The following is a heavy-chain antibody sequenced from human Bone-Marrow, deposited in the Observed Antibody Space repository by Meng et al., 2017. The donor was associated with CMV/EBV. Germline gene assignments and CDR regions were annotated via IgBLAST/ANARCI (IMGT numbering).Heavy chain of an antibody. D-gene: IGHD1-1*01. CDR3: ARESAQPPVYWFDP. Sequence: GESLKISCAASGFTFSTFPMNWVRQAPGKGLEWLSYISSESTTIYYADSVRGRFTISRDNAKNSLYLQMNSLSADDTAVYYCARESAQPPVYWFDPWGQGTLVTVSS. V-gene: IGHV3-48*04. J-gene: IGHJ5*02. CDR1: GFTFSTFP. CDR2: ISSESTTI.